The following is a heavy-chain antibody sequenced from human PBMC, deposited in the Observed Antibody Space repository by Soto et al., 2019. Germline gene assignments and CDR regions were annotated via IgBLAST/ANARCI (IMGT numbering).Heavy chain of an antibody. CDR3: ERGNYDSCSGQRAIDY. CDR2: IYPGDSDT. Sequence: GESLKISCKGSGYSFTSYWIGWVRQMPGKGLEWMGIIYPGDSDTRYSPSFQGQVTISADKSISTAYLQWSSLKASETAMYYCERGNYDSCSGQRAIDYWGQGTLVTVSS. CDR1: GYSFTSYW. V-gene: IGHV5-51*01. D-gene: IGHD3-3*01. J-gene: IGHJ4*02.